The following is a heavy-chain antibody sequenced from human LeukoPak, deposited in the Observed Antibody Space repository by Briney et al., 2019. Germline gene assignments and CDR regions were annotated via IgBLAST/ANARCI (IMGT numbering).Heavy chain of an antibody. V-gene: IGHV3-11*06. D-gene: IGHD6-6*01. J-gene: IGHJ6*02. CDR3: ARDSSIAARRVYYYYGMDV. CDR2: ISSSSSYT. Sequence: PGGSLRLSCAASGFTFSDYYVSWIRQAPGKGLEWVSYISSSSSYTNYADSVKGRFTISRDNAKNSLYLQMNSLRAEDTAVYYCARDSSIAARRVYYYYGMDVWGQGTTVTVSS. CDR1: GFTFSDYY.